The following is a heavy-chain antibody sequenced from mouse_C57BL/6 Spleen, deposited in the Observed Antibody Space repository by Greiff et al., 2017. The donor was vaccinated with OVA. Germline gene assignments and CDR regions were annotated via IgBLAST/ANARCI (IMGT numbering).Heavy chain of an antibody. D-gene: IGHD2-4*01. CDR2: IHPNSGST. Sequence: QVQLQQPGAELVKPGASVKLSCKASGYTFTSYWMHWVKQRPGQGLEWIGMIHPNSGSTNYNEKFKSTATLTVDKSSSTAYMQLSSLTSEDSAVCFCARVTAIYYDYRDAMGYWGQGATVTVSS. CDR3: ARVTAIYYDYRDAMGY. CDR1: GYTFTSYW. V-gene: IGHV1-64*01. J-gene: IGHJ4*01.